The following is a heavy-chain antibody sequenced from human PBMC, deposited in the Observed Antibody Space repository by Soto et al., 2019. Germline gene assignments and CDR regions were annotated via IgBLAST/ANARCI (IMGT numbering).Heavy chain of an antibody. CDR1: GFTFSSYA. D-gene: IGHD2-15*01. CDR2: ISGSGGST. Sequence: GGSLRLSCAASGFTFSSYAMSWVRQAPGKGLEWVSAISGSGGSTYYADSVKGRFTISRDNSKNTLYLQMNSLRAEDTAVYYCALRGGRYCSGGSCNRSRAFDIWGQGTMVTVSS. J-gene: IGHJ3*02. V-gene: IGHV3-23*01. CDR3: ALRGGRYCSGGSCNRSRAFDI.